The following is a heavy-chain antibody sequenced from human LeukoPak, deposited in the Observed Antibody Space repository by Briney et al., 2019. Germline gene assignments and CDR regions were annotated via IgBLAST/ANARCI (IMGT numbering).Heavy chain of an antibody. CDR2: ISSSSSYI. V-gene: IGHV3-21*01. CDR1: GFTFSSYS. CDR3: AKEVGSSANPDYYYGMDV. D-gene: IGHD6-6*01. Sequence: PGGSLRLSCAASGFTFSSYSMNWVRQAPGKGLEWVSSISSSSSYIYYADSVKGRFTISRDNSKNTLYLQMNSLRAEDTAVYYCAKEVGSSANPDYYYGMDVWGQGTTVTVSS. J-gene: IGHJ6*02.